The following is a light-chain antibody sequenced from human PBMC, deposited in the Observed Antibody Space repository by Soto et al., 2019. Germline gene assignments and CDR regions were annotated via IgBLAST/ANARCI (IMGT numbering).Light chain of an antibody. CDR1: SSDFGSYNL. CDR2: EGN. V-gene: IGLV2-23*01. Sequence: QSALTQPASVSGSPGQSITISCTGTSSDFGSYNLVSWYQQHPGKAPRVMIYEGNKRPSGVSNRFSGSKSDNTAALTISGLQAEDEADYYCCSYAGSSTGGFGGGTKLTVL. J-gene: IGLJ3*02. CDR3: CSYAGSSTGG.